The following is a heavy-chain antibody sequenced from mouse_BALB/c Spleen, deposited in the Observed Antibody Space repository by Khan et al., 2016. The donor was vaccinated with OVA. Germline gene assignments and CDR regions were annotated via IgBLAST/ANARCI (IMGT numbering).Heavy chain of an antibody. J-gene: IGHJ3*01. CDR1: GYTFTTYT. CDR3: VREGAYYRSDGWFAY. Sequence: VQLQQSGAELARPGASVKMSCKASGYTFTTYTIHWVKQRPGQGLEWIGYIIPSNDYTNYNQKFKDRTTLTADKSSSTAYMQLSRLTSEDSAVYDCVREGAYYRSDGWFAYWGQGTLVTVSA. D-gene: IGHD2-14*01. V-gene: IGHV1-4*01. CDR2: IIPSNDYT.